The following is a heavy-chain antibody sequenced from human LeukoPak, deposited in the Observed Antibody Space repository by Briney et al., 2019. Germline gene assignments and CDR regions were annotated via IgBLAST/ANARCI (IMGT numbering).Heavy chain of an antibody. V-gene: IGHV3-30*18. CDR1: GFTFSNYG. Sequence: PGGSLRLSCAASGFTFSNYGMHWVRQAPGKGLEWVAVISHDGSNKYYGDSVKGRFTISRDYSKNTLFLQMNSLRAEDTAVYYCAKVLPIGRRNTIYYFEYWGQGTLVTVSS. J-gene: IGHJ4*02. CDR3: AKVLPIGRRNTIYYFEY. D-gene: IGHD3-9*01. CDR2: ISHDGSNK.